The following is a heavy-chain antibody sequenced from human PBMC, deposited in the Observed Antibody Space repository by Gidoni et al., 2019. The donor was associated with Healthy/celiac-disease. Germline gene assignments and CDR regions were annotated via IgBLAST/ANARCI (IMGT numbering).Heavy chain of an antibody. CDR1: GFSLSTSGMC. D-gene: IGHD3-10*01. V-gene: IGHV2-70*01. CDR3: ARIQRVGGSGSYYDYYMDY. CDR2: IDWDDDK. Sequence: QVTLRESGPALVKPTQTLTLTCPFSGFSLSTSGMCVSWIRQPPGKALEWLALIDWDDDKYYSTSLKTRLTIAKDTSKNQVVLTMTNMDPVDTAKYYCARIQRVGGSGSYYDYYMDYWGQGTLVTVSS. J-gene: IGHJ4*02.